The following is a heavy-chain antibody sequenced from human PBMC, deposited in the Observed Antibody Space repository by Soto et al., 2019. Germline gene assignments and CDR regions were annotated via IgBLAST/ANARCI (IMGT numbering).Heavy chain of an antibody. J-gene: IGHJ4*02. V-gene: IGHV4-34*01. CDR3: ERDLRYCSGGSCYPY. CDR1: GGSFSGYY. CDR2: INHSGST. D-gene: IGHD2-15*01. Sequence: QVQLQQWGAGLLKPSETLSLTCAVYGGSFSGYYWSWIRQPPGKGLEWIGEINHSGSTNYNPSLNSRDTISVDTSKYQFSLKLSSVTAADTAVYYCERDLRYCSGGSCYPYWGQGTLVTVSS.